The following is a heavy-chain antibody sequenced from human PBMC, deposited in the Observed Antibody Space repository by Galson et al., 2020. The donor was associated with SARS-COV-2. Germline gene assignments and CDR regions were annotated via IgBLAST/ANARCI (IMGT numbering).Heavy chain of an antibody. Sequence: LSLTCVASGFSFDDYGISWVRQAPGKGLEWVSGINWNGGITDYADSVKGRFTISRDNAKKSLYLQMNSLRAEDTALYHFARDPRHYYGSGNATYYSFYYYVDVWGQGTTVTVSS. D-gene: IGHD3-10*01. CDR3: ARDPRHYYGSGNATYYSFYYYVDV. J-gene: IGHJ6*02. CDR2: INWNGGIT. CDR1: GFSFDDYG. V-gene: IGHV3-20*01.